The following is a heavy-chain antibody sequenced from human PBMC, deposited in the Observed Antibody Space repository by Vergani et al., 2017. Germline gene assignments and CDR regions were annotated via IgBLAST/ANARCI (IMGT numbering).Heavy chain of an antibody. CDR3: AIRFGIVYDIFSGTQYFFDY. Sequence: QVQLQESGPGLVKPSETLSLTCAVSGFSIDNGYYWDWIRQPPGKGLEWIGSIYRTGRTHFNPSLKSRVTISVDTSNNHFSLRLNSLTAADTAVYYCAIRFGIVYDIFSGTQYFFDYWGQGTLVTVSS. J-gene: IGHJ4*02. V-gene: IGHV4-38-2*01. CDR2: IYRTGRT. D-gene: IGHD3-9*01. CDR1: GFSIDNGYY.